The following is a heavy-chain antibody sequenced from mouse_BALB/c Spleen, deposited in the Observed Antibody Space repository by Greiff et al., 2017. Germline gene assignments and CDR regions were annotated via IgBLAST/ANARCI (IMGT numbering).Heavy chain of an antibody. CDR3: ARWLRLPYYYAMDY. D-gene: IGHD1-2*01. CDR2: ISYSGST. Sequence: EVKLMESGPGLVKPSQSLSLTCTVTGYSITSDYAWNWIRQFPGNKLEWMGYISYSGSTSYNPSLKSRISITRDTSKNQFFLQLNSVTTEDTATYYCARWLRLPYYYAMDYWGQGTSVTVSS. CDR1: GYSITSDYA. V-gene: IGHV3-2*02. J-gene: IGHJ4*01.